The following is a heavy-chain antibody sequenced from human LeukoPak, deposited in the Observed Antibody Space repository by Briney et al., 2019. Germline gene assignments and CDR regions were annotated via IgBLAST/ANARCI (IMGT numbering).Heavy chain of an antibody. CDR1: GYSISSGYY. Sequence: PPESLSLTCAVSGYSISSGYYWGWIRQPPGRGLEWIGSINHSGITYFKPSLRSRVTISIDTSKNQLSLKVNSVTAADTAVYYCARNMATVVRVDSWGQGAPVIVSS. J-gene: IGHJ5*01. CDR3: ARNMATVVRVDS. D-gene: IGHD3-10*01. V-gene: IGHV4-38-2*01. CDR2: INHSGIT.